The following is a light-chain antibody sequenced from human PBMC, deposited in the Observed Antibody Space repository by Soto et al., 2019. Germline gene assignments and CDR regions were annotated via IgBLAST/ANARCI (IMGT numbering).Light chain of an antibody. CDR2: CAS. J-gene: IGKJ1*01. Sequence: EIVLMQSPGPLSLSPGERATLSCRASQSVSSSYVAWYQQKSGQAPRLLIYCASSRATGIPDRFSGSGSATDMTLTLSRTEHEEFAVYYCQQYGSSLWTFGQTTKLEI. V-gene: IGKV3-20*01. CDR3: QQYGSSLWT. CDR1: QSVSSSY.